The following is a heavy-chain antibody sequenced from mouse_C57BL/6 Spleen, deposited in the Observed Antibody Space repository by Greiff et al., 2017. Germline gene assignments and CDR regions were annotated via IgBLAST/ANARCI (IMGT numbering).Heavy chain of an antibody. V-gene: IGHV14-2*01. D-gene: IGHD2-5*01. J-gene: IGHJ2*01. Sequence: VQLQQSGAELVQPGASVKLSCTASGFNIQDYYMHWVKQRPEQGLEWIGRIDPEDGETKYAPTFQGKAPITADTSSNTAYLQLSSLTSEDTAVYYGARRGYSKSFDDWGQGTTLTVSS. CDR2: IDPEDGET. CDR1: GFNIQDYY. CDR3: ARRGYSKSFDD.